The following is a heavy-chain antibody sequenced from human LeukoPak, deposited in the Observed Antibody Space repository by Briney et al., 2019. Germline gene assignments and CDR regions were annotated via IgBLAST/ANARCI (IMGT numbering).Heavy chain of an antibody. D-gene: IGHD3-22*01. CDR2: LYTSGST. V-gene: IGHV4-4*07. J-gene: IGHJ6*03. Sequence: SETLSLTCTVSGDSMSSYYWTWIRQPAGKGLEWIGRLYTSGSTNYNPSLKSRVTMSVDTSKNQFSLKLTSVTAADTAVYYCARDSYDSSTYSWSYMDVWGKGTTVTISS. CDR1: GDSMSSYY. CDR3: ARDSYDSSTYSWSYMDV.